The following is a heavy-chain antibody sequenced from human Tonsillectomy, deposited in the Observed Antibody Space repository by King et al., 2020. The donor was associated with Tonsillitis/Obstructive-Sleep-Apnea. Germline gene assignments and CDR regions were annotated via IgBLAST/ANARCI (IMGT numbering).Heavy chain of an antibody. J-gene: IGHJ4*02. CDR2: IHWDDDK. Sequence: ITLKESGPTLVKPPQTLTLTCTFSGFSLSTSEVGVAWIRQPPGKALEFLAVIHWDDDKRYSPSLKNRLTITEDTSKNQVVLTMTNMDPVDTATYFCAHTITVTTNPSFDFWGQGTLVTVSS. CDR1: GFSLSTSEVG. CDR3: AHTITVTTNPSFDF. V-gene: IGHV2-5*02. D-gene: IGHD4-17*01.